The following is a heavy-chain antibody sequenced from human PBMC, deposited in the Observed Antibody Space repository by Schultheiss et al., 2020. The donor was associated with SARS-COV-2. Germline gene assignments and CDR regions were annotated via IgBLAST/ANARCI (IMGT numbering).Heavy chain of an antibody. CDR2: IYYSGST. Sequence: SETLSLTCTVSSGSISSGGYYWSWIRQHPGKGLEWIGYIYYSGSTNYNPSLKSRVTISVDTSKNQFSLKLSSVTAADTAVYYCARGPSVAVAGHDYWGQGTLVTVSS. CDR3: ARGPSVAVAGHDY. J-gene: IGHJ4*02. CDR1: SGSISSGGYY. V-gene: IGHV4-61*08. D-gene: IGHD6-19*01.